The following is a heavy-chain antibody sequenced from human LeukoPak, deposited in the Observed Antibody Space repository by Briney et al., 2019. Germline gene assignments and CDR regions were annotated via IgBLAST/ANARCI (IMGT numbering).Heavy chain of an antibody. D-gene: IGHD6-13*01. J-gene: IGHJ4*02. CDR1: GGSSISGIYY. CDR2: IYYRGST. Sequence: SETLSLTCNVSGGSSISGIYYWGWVRQPPGKGLEWIASIYYRGSTYYNQSLKSRVTISVDTSKKQFSLKVTSVTAADTAVYYCARLLPIAAAGGHYFDYWGQGTLVTVSS. V-gene: IGHV4-39*01. CDR3: ARLLPIAAAGGHYFDY.